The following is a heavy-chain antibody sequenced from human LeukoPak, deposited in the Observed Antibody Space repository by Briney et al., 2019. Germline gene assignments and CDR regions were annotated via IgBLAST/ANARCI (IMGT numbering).Heavy chain of an antibody. CDR3: ARMGVAARFVWFDP. J-gene: IGHJ5*02. V-gene: IGHV4-34*01. D-gene: IGHD6-6*01. Sequence: SETLSLTYAVYGGSFSGYYWSWIRQPPGKGLEWIGEINHSGSTNYNPSLKSRVTISVDTSKNQFSLKLSSVTAADTAVYYCARMGVAARFVWFDPWGQGTLVTVYS. CDR1: GGSFSGYY. CDR2: INHSGST.